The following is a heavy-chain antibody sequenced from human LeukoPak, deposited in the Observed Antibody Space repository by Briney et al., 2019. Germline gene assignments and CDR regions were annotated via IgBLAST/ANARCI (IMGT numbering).Heavy chain of an antibody. D-gene: IGHD3-22*01. Sequence: GGSLRLSCAASGFTFSSYSMNWVRQAPGKGLEWLSYISSSSSIIYYADSVRGRFTISRDNAKNSLYLQMNSLRDEDTAVYYCARDGDSSGYYAAFDIWGQGTMVTVSS. V-gene: IGHV3-48*02. CDR3: ARDGDSSGYYAAFDI. CDR1: GFTFSSYS. CDR2: ISSSSSII. J-gene: IGHJ3*02.